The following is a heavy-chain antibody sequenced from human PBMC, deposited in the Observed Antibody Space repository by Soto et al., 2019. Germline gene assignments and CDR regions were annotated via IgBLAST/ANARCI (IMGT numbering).Heavy chain of an antibody. D-gene: IGHD7-27*01. CDR1: GYTFTGYY. Sequence: ASVKVSCKASGYTFTGYYMHWVRQAPGQGLEWMGWINPNSGGTNYAQKFQGWVTMTRDTSISTAYMELGRLRSDDTAVYYCARGFNWGSDYYYYGMDVWGQGTTVTVSS. CDR2: INPNSGGT. J-gene: IGHJ6*02. CDR3: ARGFNWGSDYYYYGMDV. V-gene: IGHV1-2*04.